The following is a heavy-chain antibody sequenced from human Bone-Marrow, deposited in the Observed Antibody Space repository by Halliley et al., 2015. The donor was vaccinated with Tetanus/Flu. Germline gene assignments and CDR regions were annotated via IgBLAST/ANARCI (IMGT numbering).Heavy chain of an antibody. Sequence: VQLVQSGAEVKKPGESLKISCKASGYSFSNYWVGWVRQMPGKGLEWMGIIYPGDSDTRYSPSFEGQVTISADKSLATAYLQWDSLKAADTAMYYCVRPAEECQLRFLDCWGQGTQVTVSS. J-gene: IGHJ4*02. CDR3: VRPAEECQLRFLDC. CDR2: IYPGDSDT. D-gene: IGHD2-2*01. V-gene: IGHV5-51*01. CDR1: GYSFSNYW.